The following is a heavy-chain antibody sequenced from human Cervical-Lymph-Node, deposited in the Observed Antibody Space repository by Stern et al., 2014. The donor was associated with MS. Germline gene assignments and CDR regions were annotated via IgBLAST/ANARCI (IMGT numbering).Heavy chain of an antibody. CDR3: ARGPYLPN. CDR1: GGSVNSGRYY. Sequence: QVQLQESGPGLVKPSETLSLTCSVSGGSVNSGRYYCSWIRQPPGKGLEWIGHIYNSWATHYSPSLKSRVTMSVDTSKNQFSLKLSSVTAGDTAVYYCARGPYLPNWGQGTLVTVSS. CDR2: IYNSWAT. V-gene: IGHV4-61*01. J-gene: IGHJ4*02.